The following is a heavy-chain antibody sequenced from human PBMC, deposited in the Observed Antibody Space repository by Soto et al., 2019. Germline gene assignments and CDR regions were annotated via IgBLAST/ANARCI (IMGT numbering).Heavy chain of an antibody. D-gene: IGHD3-22*01. CDR3: ATKDYDSSGYYTFDY. Sequence: ASVKVSCKASGYTFTSYYMHWVLQAPGQGLEWMGIINPSGGSTSYAQKFQGRVTMTRDTSTSTVYMELSSLRSEDTAVYYCATKDYDSSGYYTFDYWGQGTLVTVSS. CDR2: INPSGGST. J-gene: IGHJ4*02. V-gene: IGHV1-46*01. CDR1: GYTFTSYY.